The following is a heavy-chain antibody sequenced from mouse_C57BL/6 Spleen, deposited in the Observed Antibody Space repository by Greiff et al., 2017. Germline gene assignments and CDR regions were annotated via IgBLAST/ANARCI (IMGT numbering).Heavy chain of an antibody. V-gene: IGHV3-6*01. CDR1: GYSITSGYY. CDR2: ISYDGSN. J-gene: IGHJ2*01. Sequence: ESGPGLVKPSQSLSLTCSVTGYSITSGYYWNWIRQFPGNKLEWMGYISYDGSNNYNPSLKNRISITRDTSENQFFLKLNSVTTEDTATYYCARRGYYGSSYWGQGTTLTVSS. CDR3: ARRGYYGSSY. D-gene: IGHD1-1*01.